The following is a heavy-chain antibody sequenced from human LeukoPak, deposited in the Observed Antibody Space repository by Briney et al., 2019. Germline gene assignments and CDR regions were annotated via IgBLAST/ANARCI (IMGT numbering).Heavy chain of an antibody. CDR1: GFTFSSYW. V-gene: IGHV3-7*01. CDR2: IKQDGSEK. Sequence: GGSLRLSCAASGFTFSSYWMSWVRQAPGKGLEWVANIKQDGSEKYYVDSVKGRFTISRDNAKSSLYLQMNSLRAEDTAVYYCAKDWAYSGWAYYFDYWGQGTLVTVSS. CDR3: AKDWAYSGWAYYFDY. J-gene: IGHJ4*02. D-gene: IGHD6-19*01.